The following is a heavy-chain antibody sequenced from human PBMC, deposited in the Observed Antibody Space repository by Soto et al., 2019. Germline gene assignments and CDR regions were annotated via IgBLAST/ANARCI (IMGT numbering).Heavy chain of an antibody. CDR3: AREIGSCVSTSCPFDY. J-gene: IGHJ4*02. Sequence: QVQLVESGGGVVQPGRSLRLSCTASGFILSSHAMHWVRQAPGKGLEWVAITSSDGSNKYHADSVKGRFTISRDHSKNMLALTLSNLRAADTAVYYCAREIGSCVSTSCPFDYWGQGTLVTVSS. V-gene: IGHV3-30-3*01. D-gene: IGHD2-2*03. CDR1: GFILSSHA. CDR2: TSSDGSNK.